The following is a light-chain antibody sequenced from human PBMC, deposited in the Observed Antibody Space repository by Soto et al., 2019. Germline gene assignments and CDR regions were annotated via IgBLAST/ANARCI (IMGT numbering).Light chain of an antibody. V-gene: IGKV3-20*01. CDR1: QSVSKWY. Sequence: DIVLTQSPGTLSLSPGERATLSCRASQSVSKWYVAWYQVKPGQAPRIVIYGASIRATGIPDRFSGGGSGTEFTLSISRLEPEDFAVYFCQQYVMPPFTFGRGTKVEIK. CDR3: QQYVMPPFT. J-gene: IGKJ2*01. CDR2: GAS.